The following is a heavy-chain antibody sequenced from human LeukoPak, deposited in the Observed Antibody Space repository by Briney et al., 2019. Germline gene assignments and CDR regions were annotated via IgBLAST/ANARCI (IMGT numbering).Heavy chain of an antibody. J-gene: IGHJ4*02. CDR3: ARARGEAAGNPNFDY. V-gene: IGHV4-31*03. Sequence: KPSQTLSLTCTVSGGSISSGGYYWSWIRHLPGTGLEWIGYIYYNGRTYYNPSLKSRGTISADTSKNQFSLKLNSVTAADTALYYCARARGEAAGNPNFDYWGQGALVTVSS. CDR1: GGSISSGGYY. CDR2: IYYNGRT. D-gene: IGHD6-13*01.